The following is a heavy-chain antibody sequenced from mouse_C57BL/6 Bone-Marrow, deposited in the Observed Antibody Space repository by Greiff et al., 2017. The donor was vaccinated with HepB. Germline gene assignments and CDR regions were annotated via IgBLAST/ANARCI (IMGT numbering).Heavy chain of an antibody. CDR2: ISGGGGNT. V-gene: IGHV5-9*01. J-gene: IGHJ3*01. Sequence: DVMLVESGGGLVKPGGSLKLSCAASGFTFSSYTMSWVRQTPEKRLEWVATISGGGGNTYYPDSVKGRFTISRDNAKNTLYLQMSSLRSEDTALYYCARHEGYWGLRRRGFAYWGQGTRVTVSA. D-gene: IGHD2-4*01. CDR1: GFTFSSYT. CDR3: ARHEGYWGLRRRGFAY.